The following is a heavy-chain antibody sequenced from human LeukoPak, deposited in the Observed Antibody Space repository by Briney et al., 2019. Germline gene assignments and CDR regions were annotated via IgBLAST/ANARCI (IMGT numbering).Heavy chain of an antibody. CDR2: IYHNGTT. D-gene: IGHD6-19*01. CDR1: GGSIISSSYN. CDR3: TRHVDSGWYRGLDI. J-gene: IGHJ3*02. Sequence: PSETLSLTSAVSGGSIISSSYNWGRIRQPPGKGLEWLGTIYHNGTTYYNPSLKRRVSIYVDTSKNQFFLKLSSVTAAETAVYYCTRHVDSGWYRGLDIWGQGTMVTVSS. V-gene: IGHV4-39*01.